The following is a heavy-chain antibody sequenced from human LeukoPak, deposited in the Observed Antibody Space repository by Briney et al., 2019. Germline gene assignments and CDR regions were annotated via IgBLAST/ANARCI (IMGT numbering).Heavy chain of an antibody. CDR1: GGSISSYY. J-gene: IGHJ4*02. CDR3: ARQNFRLSSYFDY. V-gene: IGHV4-59*08. Sequence: PSETLSLTCTVSGGSISSYYWSWIRQPPGKGLEWIGYIYSSGSTNYNPSLKSRVTISVDTSKNQFSLKLSSVTAADTAVYYCARQNFRLSSYFDYWGQGTLVTVSS. CDR2: IYSSGST. D-gene: IGHD2-2*01.